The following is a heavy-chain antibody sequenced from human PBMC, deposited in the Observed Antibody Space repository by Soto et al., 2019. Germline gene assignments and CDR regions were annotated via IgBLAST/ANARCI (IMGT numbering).Heavy chain of an antibody. CDR2: IYYSGST. J-gene: IGHJ5*02. V-gene: IGHV4-59*01. CDR3: ARGVLRYFDSRGFDP. D-gene: IGHD3-9*01. Sequence: QVQLQESGPGLVKPSETLSLTCTVSGGSISSYYWSWIRQPPGKGLEWIGYIYYSGSTNYNPSLKSRVTIPVDTSKNQFSLKLSSVTAADTAVYYCARGVLRYFDSRGFDPWGQGTLVTVSS. CDR1: GGSISSYY.